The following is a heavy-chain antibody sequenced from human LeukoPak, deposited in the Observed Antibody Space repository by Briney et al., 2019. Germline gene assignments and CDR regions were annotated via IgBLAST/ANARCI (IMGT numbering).Heavy chain of an antibody. CDR3: TRDWRNLGYDY. J-gene: IGHJ4*02. Sequence: PGGSLSLSSAASGFTLSAYWMHWVRQSPGKGLILVSRIEGDGNRITYADSVKGRFTISRDNAKNTLYLQMNSLRAEDTAVYYCTRDWRNLGYDYWGQGTLVTVSS. V-gene: IGHV3-74*01. CDR2: IEGDGNRI. CDR1: GFTLSAYW. D-gene: IGHD5-12*01.